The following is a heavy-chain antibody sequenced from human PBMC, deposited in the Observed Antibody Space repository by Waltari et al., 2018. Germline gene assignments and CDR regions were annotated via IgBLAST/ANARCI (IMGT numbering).Heavy chain of an antibody. D-gene: IGHD6-19*01. CDR2: ISWDGGST. CDR1: GFTFDDYT. V-gene: IGHV3-43*01. J-gene: IGHJ3*02. Sequence: EVQLVESGGVVVQPGGSLRLSCASSGFTFDDYTMNGVRQAPGKGLEWVSLISWDGGSTYYADSVKGRFTISRDNSKNSLYLQMNSLRTEDTALYYCAKDLIAVAGTGAFDIWGQGTMVTVSS. CDR3: AKDLIAVAGTGAFDI.